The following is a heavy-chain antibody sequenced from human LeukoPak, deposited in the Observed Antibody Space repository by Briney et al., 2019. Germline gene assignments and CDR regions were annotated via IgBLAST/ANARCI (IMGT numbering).Heavy chain of an antibody. CDR3: ARRGIVLGAAPVLKYSFDY. D-gene: IGHD1-26*01. J-gene: IGHJ4*02. CDR2: ISVSCGGT. V-gene: IGHV3-23*01. Sequence: PGGSLRLSCAASGFTFSSYAMSWVRQAPGKGLEWVSSISVSCGGTYYADSVKGRFNISRDNSKNTLYLQMNSLSAEDTAVYYCARRGIVLGAAPVLKYSFDYWGQGTLVTVSS. CDR1: GFTFSSYA.